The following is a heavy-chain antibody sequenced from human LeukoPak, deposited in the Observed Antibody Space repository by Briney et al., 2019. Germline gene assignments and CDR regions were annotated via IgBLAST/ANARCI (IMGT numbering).Heavy chain of an antibody. D-gene: IGHD3-10*01. CDR1: GDTFSSYT. V-gene: IGHV1-69*08. Sequence: PAASVKVSCKPSGDTFSSYTFSWVRQAPGQGLEWMGRIIPIVGSATYAQKFQGRVTITADKSTSTTYMELRSLRSEDTAVYYCAGGGGIMMRGVKGWFDPWGQGTLVTVSS. J-gene: IGHJ5*02. CDR3: AGGGGIMMRGVKGWFDP. CDR2: IIPIVGSA.